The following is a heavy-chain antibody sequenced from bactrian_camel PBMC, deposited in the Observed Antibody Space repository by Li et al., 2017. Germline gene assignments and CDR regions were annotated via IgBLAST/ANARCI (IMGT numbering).Heavy chain of an antibody. J-gene: IGHJ6*01. Sequence: SGGGMVQPGGSLRLSCAASGYTGTYCMGWYRQAPGKEREGVARMSPGGSETYYADSVKGRFTISRDNFEQMAYLQMNSLKPEDTAMYYYAAAHLGSGASMFRLAPPSGYWGQGTQVTVS. CDR3: AAAHLGSGASMFRLAPPSGY. V-gene: IGHV3S25*01. D-gene: IGHD4*01. CDR1: GYTGTYC. CDR2: MSPGGSET.